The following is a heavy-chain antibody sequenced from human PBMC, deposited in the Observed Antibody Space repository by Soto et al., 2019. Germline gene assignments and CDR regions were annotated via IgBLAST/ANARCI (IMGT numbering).Heavy chain of an antibody. J-gene: IGHJ3*02. D-gene: IGHD2-8*01. CDR2: ISAYNGNT. CDR1: GYTFTSYG. CDR3: AREGEYCTNGVCYPAFDI. Sequence: QVQLVQSGAEVKKPGASVKVSCKASGYTFTSYGISWVRQAPGQGLEWMGWISAYNGNTNYAQKLQGRVTMTTDTSTSTGYMELRSLRSDDTAVYYCAREGEYCTNGVCYPAFDIWGQGTMVTVSS. V-gene: IGHV1-18*01.